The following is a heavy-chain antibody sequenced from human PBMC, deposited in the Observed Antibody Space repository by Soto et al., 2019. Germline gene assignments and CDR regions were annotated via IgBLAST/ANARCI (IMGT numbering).Heavy chain of an antibody. CDR3: ASLYDFWRGYRDY. V-gene: IGHV4-34*01. CDR1: GGSFSGYY. CDR2: INHSGST. D-gene: IGHD3-3*01. Sequence: SETLSLTCAVYGGSFSGYYWSWIRQPPGKGLEWIGEINHSGSTNYNPSLKSRVTISVDTSKNQFSLKLSSVTAADTAVYYCASLYDFWRGYRDYWGQGTLVTVSS. J-gene: IGHJ4*02.